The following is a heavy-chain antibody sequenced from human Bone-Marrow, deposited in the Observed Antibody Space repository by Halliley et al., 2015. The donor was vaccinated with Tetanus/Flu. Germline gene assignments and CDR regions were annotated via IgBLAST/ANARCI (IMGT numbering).Heavy chain of an antibody. Sequence: SLRLSCAASGFTFSNYAMHWIRQTPGKGLEYVSMITSSGDLTYYANSVKGRFTISRDNSENMLYLHMGSLRTEDMGVYYCARPSSGCPGLGTNFYCYGMDVWGQGTTVTVSS. J-gene: IGHJ6*02. D-gene: IGHD1-26*01. CDR1: GFTFSNYA. CDR3: ARPSSGCPGLGTNFYCYGMDV. V-gene: IGHV3-64*01. CDR2: ITSSGDLT.